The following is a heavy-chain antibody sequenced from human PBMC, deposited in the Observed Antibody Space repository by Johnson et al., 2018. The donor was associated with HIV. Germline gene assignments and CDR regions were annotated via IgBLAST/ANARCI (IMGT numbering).Heavy chain of an antibody. Sequence: VQLVDSWGGLVKPGGSLRLSCAASGFTFSNAWMSWVRQAPGKGLEWVGRIKSKNDGGTTDYAAPVKGRFTISRDDSKNTLYLQMTSLKTEDTAVYYCARSEWELRYAFDIWGQGTMVTVSS. CDR2: IKSKNDGGTT. V-gene: IGHV3-15*01. CDR3: ARSEWELRYAFDI. CDR1: GFTFSNAW. J-gene: IGHJ3*02. D-gene: IGHD1-26*01.